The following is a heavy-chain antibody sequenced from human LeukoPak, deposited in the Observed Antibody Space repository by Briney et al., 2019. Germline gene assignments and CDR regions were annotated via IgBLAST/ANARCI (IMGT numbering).Heavy chain of an antibody. D-gene: IGHD3-22*01. V-gene: IGHV1-69*13. J-gene: IGHJ3*02. CDR3: ARAMKSFDAFDI. CDR2: IIPIFGTA. Sequence: SVNVSCKASGGTFSSYAISWVRQAPGQGLEWMGGIIPIFGTANYAQKFQGRVTITADESTSTAYMELSSLRSEDTAVYYCARAMKSFDAFDIWGQGTMVTVSS. CDR1: GGTFSSYA.